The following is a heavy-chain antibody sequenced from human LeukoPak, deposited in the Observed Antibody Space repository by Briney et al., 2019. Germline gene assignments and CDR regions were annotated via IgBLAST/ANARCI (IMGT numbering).Heavy chain of an antibody. CDR2: NSEGSST. Sequence: GGSLRLSCAASGFTFSSYWMHWVRQIPGKGLVWVSRNSEGSSTSDADSVKGRFTISRDNSKNTLYLQMNSLRAEDTAVYYCARDLVENQQWLASADYWGQGILVTVSS. CDR1: GFTFSSYW. CDR3: ARDLVENQQWLASADY. D-gene: IGHD6-19*01. J-gene: IGHJ4*02. V-gene: IGHV3-74*01.